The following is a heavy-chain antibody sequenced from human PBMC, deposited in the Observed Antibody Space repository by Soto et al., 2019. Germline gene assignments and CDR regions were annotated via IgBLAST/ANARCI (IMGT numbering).Heavy chain of an antibody. CDR1: GYTFTSYG. V-gene: IGHV1-18*01. J-gene: IGHJ2*01. Sequence: QVQLVQSGAEVKKPGASVKVSCKASGYTFTSYGISWVRQAPGQGLEWMGWISAYNGNTNYAHKLQGRVTMTTDTSTSTAYMELRSLRSDDTAVYYCARVMDFYCSSTSCYGSGWYFDLWGRGTLVTVSS. CDR2: ISAYNGNT. D-gene: IGHD2-2*01. CDR3: ARVMDFYCSSTSCYGSGWYFDL.